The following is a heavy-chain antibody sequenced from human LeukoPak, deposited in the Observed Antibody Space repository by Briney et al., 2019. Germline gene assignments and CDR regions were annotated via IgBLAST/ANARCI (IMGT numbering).Heavy chain of an antibody. CDR1: GGSISSSSYY. CDR2: IYYSGST. V-gene: IGHV4-39*01. J-gene: IGHJ4*02. CDR3: ARHDGSRGWWELKETSFDY. D-gene: IGHD1-26*01. Sequence: SETLSLTCTVSGGSISSSSYYWGWIRQPPGKGLEWIGSIYYSGSTYYNPSLKSRVTISVDTSKNQFSLKLSSVTAADTAVYYCARHDGSRGWWELKETSFDYWGQGTLVTVSS.